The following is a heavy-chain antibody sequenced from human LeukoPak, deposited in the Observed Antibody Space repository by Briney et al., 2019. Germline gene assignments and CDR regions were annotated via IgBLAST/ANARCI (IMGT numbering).Heavy chain of an antibody. Sequence: GASVKVSCKASGGTFGSYAISWVRQAPGQRPEWMGGILPGLPTPNYAQKFQGRVTISADEYTRTAYMELNSLRSDDTAMYYCARSTNYGDGWFGPWGQGTLVTVSS. CDR3: ARSTNYGDGWFGP. J-gene: IGHJ5*02. D-gene: IGHD4/OR15-4a*01. V-gene: IGHV1-69*13. CDR1: GGTFGSYA. CDR2: ILPGLPTP.